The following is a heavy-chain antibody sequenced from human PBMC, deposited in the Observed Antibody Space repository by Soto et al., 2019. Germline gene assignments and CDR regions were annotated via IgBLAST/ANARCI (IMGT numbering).Heavy chain of an antibody. D-gene: IGHD1-26*01. CDR2: ISYDGSNK. V-gene: IGHV3-30-3*01. CDR1: GFTFSSYA. Sequence: GGSLRLSCAASGFTFSSYAMHWVRQAPGKGLEWVAVISYDGSNKYYADSVKGRFTISRDNSKNTLYLQMNSLRAEDTAVYYCAAPPRGSSRGGWFDPWGQGTLVTVSS. CDR3: AAPPRGSSRGGWFDP. J-gene: IGHJ5*02.